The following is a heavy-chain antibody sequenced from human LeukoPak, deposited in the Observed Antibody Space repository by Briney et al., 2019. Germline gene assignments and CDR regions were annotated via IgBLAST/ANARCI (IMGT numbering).Heavy chain of an antibody. V-gene: IGHV3-23*01. CDR2: ISGGGGDT. J-gene: IGHJ4*02. D-gene: IGHD5-18*01. CDR3: AEGGIQQWSKVRSDV. CDR1: GFTFSNYT. Sequence: GGSLSLCVASSGFTFSNYTMNFVRQAPGKGLEWVSAISGGGGDTYYAASAEGRFTISRDNSKNTLYLQMNSLRAEDTAVYYCAEGGIQQWSKVRSDVWGQGTVVTVSS.